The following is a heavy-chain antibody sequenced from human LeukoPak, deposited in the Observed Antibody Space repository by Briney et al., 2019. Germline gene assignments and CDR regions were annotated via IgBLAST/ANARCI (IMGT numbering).Heavy chain of an antibody. J-gene: IGHJ5*02. CDR3: AKVHYYDSSGYYYGLFDECWFDP. V-gene: IGHV3-23*01. CDR2: ISGSGGST. D-gene: IGHD3-22*01. CDR1: GFTFSSYA. Sequence: GGSLRLSCAASGFTFSSYAMSWVRQAPGKGLEWVSAISGSGGSTYYADSVKGRFTISRDNSKNTLYLQMNSLRAEDTAVYYCAKVHYYDSSGYYYGLFDECWFDPWGQGTLVTVSS.